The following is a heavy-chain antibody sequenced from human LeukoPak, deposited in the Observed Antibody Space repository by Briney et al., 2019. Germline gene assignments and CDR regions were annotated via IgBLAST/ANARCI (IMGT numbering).Heavy chain of an antibody. V-gene: IGHV4-39*07. CDR2: IYYSGST. J-gene: IGHJ3*02. D-gene: IGHD3-3*01. Sequence: PSETLSLTCTVSGGSISSSSYYWGWIRQPPGKGLEWIGSIYYSGSTYYNSSLKSRVTISVDTSKNQFSLKLSSVTAADTAVYYCARDPRLDYDFWSGYKSTPYAFDIWAKGQWSPSLQ. CDR1: GGSISSSSYY. CDR3: ARDPRLDYDFWSGYKSTPYAFDI.